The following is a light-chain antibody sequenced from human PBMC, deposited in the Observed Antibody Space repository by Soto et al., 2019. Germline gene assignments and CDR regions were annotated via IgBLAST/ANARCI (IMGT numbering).Light chain of an antibody. J-gene: IGKJ5*01. Sequence: IVVTPAAGTLSTSPGERATLSCRSSQTGSNSYVAWYQHKSGQAPRLLIYGVYTRASGIPDRFSGSGSGTEFTLTITRLEPEDSAVYFCQQYTGPPTTFGQGTRLEI. V-gene: IGKV3-20*01. CDR2: GVY. CDR3: QQYTGPPTT. CDR1: QTGSNSY.